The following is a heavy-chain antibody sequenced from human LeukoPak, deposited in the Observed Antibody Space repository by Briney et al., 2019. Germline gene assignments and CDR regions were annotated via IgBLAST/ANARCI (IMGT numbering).Heavy chain of an antibody. D-gene: IGHD2-15*01. Sequence: GGSLRLSCAASGFTFSSYAMSWVRQAPGKGLEWVSAISGSGGSTYYADSVKGRFTISRDNSKNTLYLQMNSLRAEDTAVYYCANHLEYCSTGSCSYFDYWGQGTLVTVSS. J-gene: IGHJ4*02. CDR1: GFTFSSYA. CDR2: ISGSGGST. V-gene: IGHV3-23*01. CDR3: ANHLEYCSTGSCSYFDY.